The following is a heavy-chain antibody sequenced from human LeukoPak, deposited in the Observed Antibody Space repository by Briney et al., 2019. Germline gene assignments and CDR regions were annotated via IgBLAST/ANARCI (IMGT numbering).Heavy chain of an antibody. D-gene: IGHD3-22*01. CDR2: ISGSGGST. V-gene: IGHV3-23*01. J-gene: IGHJ4*02. CDR1: GFTFSSYA. Sequence: GGSLRLSCAASGFTFSSYAMSWVRQAPGKGLEWVSAISGSGGSTYYADSMKGRFTISRDNSKNTLYLQMNSLRAEDTAVYYCACITMIVVVTDYWGQGTLVTVSS. CDR3: ACITMIVVVTDY.